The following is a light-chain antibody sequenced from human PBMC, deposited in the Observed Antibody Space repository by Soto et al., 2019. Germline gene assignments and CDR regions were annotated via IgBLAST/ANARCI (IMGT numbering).Light chain of an antibody. CDR2: DAS. V-gene: IGKV3-20*01. CDR1: QSVDNNY. J-gene: IGKJ4*01. CDR3: QQCSQSPLT. Sequence: EIVLTQSPGTLSLSPGERATLSCRASQSVDNNYLAWFQQKPGQAPRLLIDDASSRATGIPARFSGSGSGTDFTLTISRVEPEDVAVYYCQQCSQSPLTFGGGTRVEIK.